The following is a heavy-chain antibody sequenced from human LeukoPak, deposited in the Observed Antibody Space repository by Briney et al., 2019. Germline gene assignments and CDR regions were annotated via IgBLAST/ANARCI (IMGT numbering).Heavy chain of an antibody. V-gene: IGHV1-69*13. J-gene: IGHJ3*02. CDR2: IITIFHTA. D-gene: IGHD2-21*02. CDR3: ARGLKNCGGDCYSLMSAFDI. Sequence: GASVKVSCKASGYTFTSYYMHWVRQAPGQGLEWMGGIITIFHTANYAQKFQGRVTITADESTSTAYMELSSLRSEDTAVYYCARGLKNCGGDCYSLMSAFDIWGQGTMVTVSS. CDR1: GYTFTSYY.